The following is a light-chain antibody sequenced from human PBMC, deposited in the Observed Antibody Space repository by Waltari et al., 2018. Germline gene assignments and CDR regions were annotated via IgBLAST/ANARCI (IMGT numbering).Light chain of an antibody. CDR3: QQYGSLALCA. Sequence: EIVLPQSPGTLSLPPGERATHSCRASQRLSSSYLAWYQHKPGQAPRLLIYGASSMATRLPDKFSSSGAGIEFTLTIHRLETEVFAVYFCQQYGSLALCAFCPGTKVDF. V-gene: IGKV3-20*01. J-gene: IGKJ3*01. CDR2: GAS. CDR1: QRLSSSY.